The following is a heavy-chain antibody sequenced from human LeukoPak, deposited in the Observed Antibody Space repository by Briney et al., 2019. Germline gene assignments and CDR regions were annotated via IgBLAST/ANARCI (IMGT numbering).Heavy chain of an antibody. CDR2: FYPGDSDT. D-gene: IGHD3-22*01. CDR1: GDSSTKNC. CDR3: AGSYYDSSGYYNNWFDP. Sequence: GESLKISCKGSGDSSTKNCIGGSGHLPGKGLEGLGNFYPGDSDTRYSPSFQGQVTISADKSISTAYLQWTSLKASDTAMYYCAGSYYDSSGYYNNWFDPWGQGTLVTVSS. V-gene: IGHV5-51*01. J-gene: IGHJ5*02.